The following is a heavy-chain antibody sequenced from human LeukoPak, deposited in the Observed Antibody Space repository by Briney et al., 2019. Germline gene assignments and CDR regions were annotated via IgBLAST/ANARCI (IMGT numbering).Heavy chain of an antibody. V-gene: IGHV3-7*01. D-gene: IGHD1-1*01. J-gene: IGHJ4*02. Sequence: GGSLRLSCAGSGFTFSGYWMSWVRQAPGKGIEWVANIKQDGSDKYYVDSVKGRFTISRDNAKNSLSLQMNSLRAEDTGVYYCTRNEVWGQGTLVTVSS. CDR2: IKQDGSDK. CDR1: GFTFSGYW. CDR3: TRNEV.